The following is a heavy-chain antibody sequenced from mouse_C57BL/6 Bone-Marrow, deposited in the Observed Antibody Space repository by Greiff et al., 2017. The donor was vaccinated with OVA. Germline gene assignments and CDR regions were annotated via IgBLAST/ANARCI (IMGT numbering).Heavy chain of an antibody. CDR3: ARSPYYYGSSHWYFDV. D-gene: IGHD1-1*01. Sequence: QVQLQQSGAELERPGASVKLSCKASGYTFTDYYINWVKQRPGQGLEWIARIYPGSGNTYYNEKFKGKATLTAEKSSSTAYMQLSSLTSEDSAVYFCARSPYYYGSSHWYFDVWGTGTTVTVSS. V-gene: IGHV1-76*01. CDR1: GYTFTDYY. J-gene: IGHJ1*03. CDR2: IYPGSGNT.